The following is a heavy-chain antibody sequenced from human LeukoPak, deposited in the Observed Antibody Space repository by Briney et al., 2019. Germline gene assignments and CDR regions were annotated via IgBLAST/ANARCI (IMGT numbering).Heavy chain of an antibody. CDR2: IKQDGSEK. D-gene: IGHD4-17*01. Sequence: GGSLRLSCAASGFIFSNYWMPWVRQSPGKGLEWVANIKQDGSEKYYVDSVKGRFTISRDNAKNSLYLQMNSLRAKDTAVYYCARDRGDRLFDYWGQGTLVTVSS. V-gene: IGHV3-7*01. J-gene: IGHJ4*02. CDR1: GFIFSNYW. CDR3: ARDRGDRLFDY.